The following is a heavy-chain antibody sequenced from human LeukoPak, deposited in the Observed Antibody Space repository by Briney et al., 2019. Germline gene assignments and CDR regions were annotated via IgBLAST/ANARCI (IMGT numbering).Heavy chain of an antibody. V-gene: IGHV3-21*01. Sequence: GGSLRLSCAASGFTFSSCSMNWVRQAPGKGLEWVSSISSSSSYIYYADSVKGRFTISRDNAKNSLYLHMNSLRAEDTAVYYCAVDYGDYEYFQHWGQGTLVTVSS. CDR1: GFTFSSCS. D-gene: IGHD4-17*01. CDR2: ISSSSSYI. CDR3: AVDYGDYEYFQH. J-gene: IGHJ1*01.